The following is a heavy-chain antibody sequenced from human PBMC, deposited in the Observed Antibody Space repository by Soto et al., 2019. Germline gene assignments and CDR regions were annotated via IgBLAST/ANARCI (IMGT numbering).Heavy chain of an antibody. CDR3: WAAAGTGWFDP. CDR1: GFTFSNAW. Sequence: EVQLVESGGGLVKPGGSLRLSCAASGFTFSNAWMNWVRQAPGKGLEWVGRIKSKTDGGTTDHAAPVKGRFTISRDDSKNTLYLQMNSLKTEDTAVYYCWAAAGTGWFDPWGQGTLVTVSS. D-gene: IGHD6-13*01. CDR2: IKSKTDGGTT. V-gene: IGHV3-15*07. J-gene: IGHJ5*02.